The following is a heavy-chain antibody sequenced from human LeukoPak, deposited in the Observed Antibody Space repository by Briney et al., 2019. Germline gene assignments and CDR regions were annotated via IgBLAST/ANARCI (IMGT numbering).Heavy chain of an antibody. CDR2: INHSGST. CDR1: GGSFSGCY. Sequence: SETLSLTCAVYGGSFSGCYWSWIRQPPGKGLEWIGEINHSGSTNYNPSLKSRVTISVDTSKNQFSLKLSSVTAADTAVYYCARNKRAYGSGSYYGNWFDPWGQGTLVTVSS. D-gene: IGHD3-10*01. V-gene: IGHV4-34*01. CDR3: ARNKRAYGSGSYYGNWFDP. J-gene: IGHJ5*02.